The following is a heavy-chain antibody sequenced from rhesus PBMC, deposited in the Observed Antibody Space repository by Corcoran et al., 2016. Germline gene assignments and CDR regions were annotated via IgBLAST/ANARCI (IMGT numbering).Heavy chain of an antibody. CDR1: GGSTSGYW. CDR2: IGGSSERP. V-gene: IGHV4-165*01. D-gene: IGHD6-13*01. CDR3: ASTRIAAGYYRGGLDS. J-gene: IGHJ6*01. Sequence: QVQLQESGPGLVKPSETLSLTCAVSGGSTSGYWWGRIRHPPGKGPEWIGYIGGSSERPDYNPSLTSRFTISTDTSKNQFSLKLSSVTAADTAVYYCASTRIAAGYYRGGLDSWGQGVVVTVSS.